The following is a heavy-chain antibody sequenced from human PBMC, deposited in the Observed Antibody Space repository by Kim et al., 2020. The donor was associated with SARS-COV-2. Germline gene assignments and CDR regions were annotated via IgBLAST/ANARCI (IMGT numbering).Heavy chain of an antibody. CDR3: ARERGEPQCLLLCSGSYGMDV. J-gene: IGHJ6*02. D-gene: IGHD2-15*01. V-gene: IGHV3-74*01. Sequence: GGSLRLSCAASGFTFSSYWMHWVRQAPGKGLVWVSRINSDGSSTSYADSVKGRFTISRDNAKNTLYLQMNSLRAEDTAVYYCARERGEPQCLLLCSGSYGMDVWGQGTTVTVSS. CDR2: INSDGSST. CDR1: GFTFSSYW.